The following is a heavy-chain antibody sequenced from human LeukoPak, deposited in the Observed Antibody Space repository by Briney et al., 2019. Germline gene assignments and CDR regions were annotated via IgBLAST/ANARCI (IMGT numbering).Heavy chain of an antibody. V-gene: IGHV1-69*05. CDR1: GGTFSSYA. J-gene: IGHJ3*02. D-gene: IGHD3-10*01. CDR2: IIPIFGTA. Sequence: SVKVSCKASGGTFSSYAISWVRQAPGQGLVWMGRIIPIFGTANYAQKFQGRVTITTDESTSTAYMELISLRSEDTAVYYCARDPSYGSYAFDIWGQGTMVTVSS. CDR3: ARDPSYGSYAFDI.